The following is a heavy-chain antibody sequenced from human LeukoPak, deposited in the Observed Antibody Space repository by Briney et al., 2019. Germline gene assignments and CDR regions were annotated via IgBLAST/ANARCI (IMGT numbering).Heavy chain of an antibody. CDR2: ISSSSNTI. J-gene: IGHJ4*02. V-gene: IGHV3-48*01. D-gene: IGHD3-22*01. CDR1: GFTFSGYS. Sequence: PGGSLRLSCAASGFTFSGYSMNWVRQAPGKGLEWVSYISSSSNTIYYADSMKGRFTISRDNAKNSLYLQMNSLRAEDTAVYYCASLIPYYYDSSTYSPGDYWGQGTLVTVSS. CDR3: ASLIPYYYDSSTYSPGDY.